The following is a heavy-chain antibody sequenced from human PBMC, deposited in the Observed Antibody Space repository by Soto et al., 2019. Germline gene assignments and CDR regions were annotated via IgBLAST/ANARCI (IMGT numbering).Heavy chain of an antibody. D-gene: IGHD4-17*01. CDR3: AKSGGEYDMYDY. V-gene: IGHV1-2*04. Sequence: ASVKVSCKASGYTFIGYYIHWVGQAPGQGLEWMGWINPNSGGAKYSQKFQAWVTMTSDTSISTAYMELSRLKADDTAVYYCAKSGGEYDMYDYWGQGTLVTVSS. CDR2: INPNSGGA. CDR1: GYTFIGYY. J-gene: IGHJ4*02.